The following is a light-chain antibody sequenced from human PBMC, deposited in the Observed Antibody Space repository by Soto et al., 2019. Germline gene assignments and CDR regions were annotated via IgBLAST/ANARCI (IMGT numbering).Light chain of an antibody. V-gene: IGKV3-15*01. J-gene: IGKJ5*01. Sequence: EIVMTQSPATLSVSPGERATLSCRASQSVNHNLAWYLQKPGQAPRLLIYDKSSRAPGVPARFSGSASGTDFTLTISRLEPEDFAVYYCQQYGSSPITFGQGTRLEIK. CDR2: DKS. CDR1: QSVNHN. CDR3: QQYGSSPIT.